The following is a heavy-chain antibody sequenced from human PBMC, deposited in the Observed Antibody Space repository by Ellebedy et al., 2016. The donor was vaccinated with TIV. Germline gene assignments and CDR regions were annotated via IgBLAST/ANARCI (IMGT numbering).Heavy chain of an antibody. J-gene: IGHJ4*02. CDR3: AKASIVGATSCFDY. Sequence: GESLKISCAASGFTFSSEWMSWVRQAPGKGLEWVSAISGRGGSTYYADSVKGRFTISRDNSKNTLYLQMNSLRAEDTAVYYCAKASIVGATSCFDYWGQGILVTVSS. V-gene: IGHV3-23*01. CDR2: ISGRGGST. CDR1: GFTFSSEW. D-gene: IGHD1-26*01.